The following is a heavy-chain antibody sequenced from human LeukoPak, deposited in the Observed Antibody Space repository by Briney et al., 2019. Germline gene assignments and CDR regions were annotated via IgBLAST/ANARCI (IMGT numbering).Heavy chain of an antibody. D-gene: IGHD3-10*01. CDR1: GYSFTNYW. J-gene: IGHJ6*03. Sequence: GESLKISCKGFGYSFTNYWIGWVRQMPGKGLEWMGIIYPGDFDSRYSPSFQGQVTFSTDNSNSPPYLHRRSLKAWDPAMYSCARHCSSAMGRVPPYFSNFMEVGGKGTTVTVSS. CDR2: IYPGDFDS. V-gene: IGHV5-51*01. CDR3: ARHCSSAMGRVPPYFSNFMEV.